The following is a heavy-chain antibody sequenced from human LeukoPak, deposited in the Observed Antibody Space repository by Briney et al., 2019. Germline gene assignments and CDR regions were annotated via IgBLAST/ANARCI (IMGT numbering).Heavy chain of an antibody. CDR3: AGGWELPSEGAFDI. CDR1: GYTFTSYG. CDR2: ISAYNGNT. Sequence: ASVKVSCKASGYTFTSYGISWVRQAPGQGLEWMGWISAYNGNTNYALKLQGRVTMTTDTSTSIAYMELRSLRSDDTAVYYCAGGWELPSEGAFDIWGQGTMVTVSS. V-gene: IGHV1-18*01. J-gene: IGHJ3*02. D-gene: IGHD1-26*01.